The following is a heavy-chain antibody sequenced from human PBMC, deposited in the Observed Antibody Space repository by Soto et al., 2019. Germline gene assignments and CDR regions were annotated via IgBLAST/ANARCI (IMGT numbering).Heavy chain of an antibody. J-gene: IGHJ6*03. Sequence: EVQLVESGGGLVQPGGSLRLSCAASGFTFSSYSMNWVRQAPGKGLEWVSYISSSSSTIYYADSVKGRFTISRDNAKNSLYLQMNSLRAADTAVYYCARGGFLAGDIVVVVAATYYYMDVWGKGTTVTVSS. D-gene: IGHD2-15*01. CDR2: ISSSSSTI. CDR1: GFTFSSYS. V-gene: IGHV3-48*01. CDR3: ARGGFLAGDIVVVVAATYYYMDV.